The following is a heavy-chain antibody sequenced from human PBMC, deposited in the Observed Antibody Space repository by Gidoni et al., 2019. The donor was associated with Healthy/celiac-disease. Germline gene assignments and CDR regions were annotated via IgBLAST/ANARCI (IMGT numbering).Heavy chain of an antibody. J-gene: IGHJ3*02. V-gene: IGHV3-73*02. CDR1: GFTFSGSA. CDR3: TSLPWGNAFDI. D-gene: IGHD3-16*01. Sequence: EVQLVESGGGLVQPGGSLKLSGAAAGFTFSGSAMHWVRQASGKGLGWVGRIRSKANSYAPAYAASVKGRFTISRDDSKNTAYLQMNSLKTEDTAVYYCTSLPWGNAFDIWGQGTMVTVSS. CDR2: IRSKANSYAP.